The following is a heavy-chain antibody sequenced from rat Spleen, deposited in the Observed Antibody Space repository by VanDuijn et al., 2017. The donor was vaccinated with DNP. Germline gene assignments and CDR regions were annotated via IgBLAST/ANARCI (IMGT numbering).Heavy chain of an antibody. D-gene: IGHD1-1*01. CDR3: AIYFYSGDNWSGY. V-gene: IGHV5-22*01. Sequence: EVQLVESGGGLVQPGRSRKLSCAASGFTFSDYYMAWVRQAPTKGLEWVAYISYDGSSTNYGDSVKGRFTISRDNAKSTLYLQMNSVRSEDMATYYCAIYFYSGDNWSGYWGQGTLVTVSS. CDR1: GFTFSDYY. CDR2: ISYDGSST. J-gene: IGHJ3*01.